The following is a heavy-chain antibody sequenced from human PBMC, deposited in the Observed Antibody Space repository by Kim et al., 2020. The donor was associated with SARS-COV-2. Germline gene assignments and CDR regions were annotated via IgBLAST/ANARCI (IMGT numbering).Heavy chain of an antibody. Sequence: GGSLRLSCAASGFTFSSYWMHWVRQAPGKGLVWVSRINSDGSSTSYADSVKGRFTISRDNAKNTLYLQMNSLRAEDTAVYYCAREGVATSVGAYYYYYYGMDVWGQGTTVTVSS. CDR3: AREGVATSVGAYYYYYYGMDV. V-gene: IGHV3-74*01. CDR2: INSDGSST. J-gene: IGHJ6*02. D-gene: IGHD5-12*01. CDR1: GFTFSSYW.